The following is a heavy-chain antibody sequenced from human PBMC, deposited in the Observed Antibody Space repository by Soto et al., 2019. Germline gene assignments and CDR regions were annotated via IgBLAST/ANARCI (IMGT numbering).Heavy chain of an antibody. V-gene: IGHV5-51*01. D-gene: IGHD3-22*01. CDR3: ARQTHDSSGYYYYFDY. Sequence: GESLKISCKGSGYSFTSYWIGWVRQMPGKGLEWMGIIYPGDSDTRYSPSFQGQVTISADKSISTAYLQWSSLKASDTAMYYCARQTHDSSGYYYYFDYWGQGTLVTV. J-gene: IGHJ4*02. CDR1: GYSFTSYW. CDR2: IYPGDSDT.